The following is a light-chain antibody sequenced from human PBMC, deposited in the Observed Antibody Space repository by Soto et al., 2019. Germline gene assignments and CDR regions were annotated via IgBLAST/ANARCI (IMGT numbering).Light chain of an antibody. CDR3: SSYTSNSTRV. Sequence: QSALTQPASVSGSPGQSITVSCTGTSSDVGGYDYVSWYQQYPDKAPKLMIYEVSNRPSGVSSRFSGSKSGNTASLTISGLQAEDEADYYCSSYTSNSTRVFGTGIKVAVL. CDR1: SSDVGGYDY. J-gene: IGLJ1*01. V-gene: IGLV2-14*01. CDR2: EVS.